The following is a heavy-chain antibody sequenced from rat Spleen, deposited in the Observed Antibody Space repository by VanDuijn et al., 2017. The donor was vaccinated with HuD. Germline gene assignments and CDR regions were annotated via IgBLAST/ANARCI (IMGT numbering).Heavy chain of an antibody. Sequence: EVQLVESDGGLVQPGRSLKLSCVASGFTFSDYTMAWVRQAPTRGLEWVAAISYDGRRTYYRDSVKGRFTISSDDAKTTLYLQMDSLRSEDTASYYCTRHHYDGYYHGPVFGVMDAWGQGASVTVSS. J-gene: IGHJ4*01. CDR3: TRHHYDGYYHGPVFGVMDA. CDR1: GFTFSDYT. CDR2: ISYDGRRT. V-gene: IGHV5-29*01. D-gene: IGHD1-12*03.